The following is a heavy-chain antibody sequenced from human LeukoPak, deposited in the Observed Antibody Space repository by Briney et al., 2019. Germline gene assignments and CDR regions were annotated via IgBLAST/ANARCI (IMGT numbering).Heavy chain of an antibody. CDR1: GGSISSSNW. Sequence: SETLSLTCAVSGGSISSSNWWSWVRQPPGKGLEWIGEIYHSGSTNYNPSLKSRVTKSVDTSKNQFSLKLSSVTAADTAVYYCATSYYYDSSEILWGQGTLVTVSS. J-gene: IGHJ4*02. D-gene: IGHD3-22*01. CDR2: IYHSGST. CDR3: ATSYYYDSSEIL. V-gene: IGHV4-4*02.